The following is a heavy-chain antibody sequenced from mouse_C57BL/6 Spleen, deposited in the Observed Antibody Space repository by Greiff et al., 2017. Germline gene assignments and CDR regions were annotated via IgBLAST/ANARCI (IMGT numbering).Heavy chain of an antibody. J-gene: IGHJ4*01. CDR2: INPSNGGT. CDR3: ASSTVASYAMDY. V-gene: IGHV1-53*01. D-gene: IGHD1-1*01. CDR1: GYTFTSYW. Sequence: QVQLQQSGPELVKPGASVKISCKASGYTFTSYWMHWVKQRPGQGLEWIGNINPSNGGTNYNEKFKSKATLTVDKSSSTAYMQLSSLTSEDSAVYYCASSTVASYAMDYWGQGTSVTVSS.